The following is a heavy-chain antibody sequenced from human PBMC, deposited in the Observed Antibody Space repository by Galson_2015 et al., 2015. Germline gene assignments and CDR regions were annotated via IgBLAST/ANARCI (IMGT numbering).Heavy chain of an antibody. D-gene: IGHD4-17*01. V-gene: IGHV6-1*01. CDR1: GDSVSSNSAA. CDR2: TYYRSKWYN. CDR3: AREETIDYGDDGYYYYMDV. J-gene: IGHJ6*03. Sequence: CAISGDSVSSNSAAWNWIRQSPSRGLEWLGRTYYRSKWYNDYAVSVKSRITINPDTSKNQFSLQLNSVTPEDTAVYYCAREETIDYGDDGYYYYMDVWGKGTTVTVPS.